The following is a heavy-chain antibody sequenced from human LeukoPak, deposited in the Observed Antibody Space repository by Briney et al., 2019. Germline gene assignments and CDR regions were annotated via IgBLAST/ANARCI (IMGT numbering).Heavy chain of an antibody. CDR3: ARDKVSGGWYDFDY. D-gene: IGHD6-19*01. V-gene: IGHV3-74*01. J-gene: IGHJ4*02. CDR2: IIGDGSDT. CDR1: GFTFSRYW. Sequence: PGGSLRLSCAASGFTFSRYWMHWVRRAPGKGLVWVSRIIGDGSDTTYADSVKGRFTISRDNAKNTLYLQMNSLRAEDTAVYYCARDKVSGGWYDFDYRGQGTLVTVSS.